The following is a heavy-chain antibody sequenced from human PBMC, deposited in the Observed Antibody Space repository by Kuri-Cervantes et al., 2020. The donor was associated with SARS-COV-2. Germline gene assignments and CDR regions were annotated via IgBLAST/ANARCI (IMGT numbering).Heavy chain of an antibody. CDR1: GFTVSSNY. Sequence: GGSLRLSCAASGFTVSSNYMSWVRQAPGKGLEWVSVIYSGGSTYYADSVKGRFTISRDNSKNTLYLQMNSLRAEDTAVYYCARDEEGGCSSTSCFLYGYGMDVWGQGTTVTVSS. CDR3: ARDEEGGCSSTSCFLYGYGMDV. D-gene: IGHD2-2*01. J-gene: IGHJ6*02. CDR2: IYSGGST. V-gene: IGHV3-53*01.